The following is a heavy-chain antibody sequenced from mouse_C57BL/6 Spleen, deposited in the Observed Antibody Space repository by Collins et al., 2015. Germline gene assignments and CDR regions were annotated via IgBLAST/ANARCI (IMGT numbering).Heavy chain of an antibody. D-gene: IGHD2-1*01. CDR1: GYTFTSYW. V-gene: IGHV1-59*01. CDR2: INPSDSYT. CDR3: ARDYGNYYFDY. J-gene: IGHJ2*01. Sequence: QVQLQQPGAELVRPGTSVKLSCKASGYTFTSYWMHWVKQRPGQGLEWIGVINPSDSYTNFNQKFKGKATLTVDTSSSTAYMQLSSLTSEDPAVYYCARDYGNYYFDYWGRGTTLTVSS.